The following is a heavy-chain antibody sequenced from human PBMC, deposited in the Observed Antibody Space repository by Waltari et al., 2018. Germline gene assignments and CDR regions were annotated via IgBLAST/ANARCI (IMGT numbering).Heavy chain of an antibody. CDR3: ARRSLLRFLDY. J-gene: IGHJ4*02. Sequence: QVQLVQSGAEVGEAGAPVNVSCQTTGYTFITNYIHWLRQAPGQGLEWMGVFFPSDGGTTYAQKFQGRVTMTSDTSTSTVYMELSSLRSEDTAVYYCARRSLLRFLDYWGQGTLVTVSS. D-gene: IGHD3-3*01. V-gene: IGHV1-46*01. CDR1: GYTFITNY. CDR2: FFPSDGGT.